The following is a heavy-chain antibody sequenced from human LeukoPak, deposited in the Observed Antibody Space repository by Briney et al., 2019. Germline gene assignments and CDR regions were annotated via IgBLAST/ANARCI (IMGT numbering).Heavy chain of an antibody. J-gene: IGHJ4*02. Sequence: TSETLSLTCTVSGGSISSYYWSWIRQPPGKGLEWIGYIYYSGSTNYNPSLKSRVTISVDTSKNQFSLKLSSVTAADTAVYYCARVSGYNTDYWDQGTLVTVSS. V-gene: IGHV4-59*01. D-gene: IGHD5-12*01. CDR2: IYYSGST. CDR1: GGSISSYY. CDR3: ARVSGYNTDY.